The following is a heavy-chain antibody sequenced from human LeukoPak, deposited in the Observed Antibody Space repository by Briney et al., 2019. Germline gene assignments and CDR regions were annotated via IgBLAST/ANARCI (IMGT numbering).Heavy chain of an antibody. CDR3: ARGEDY. CDR1: GFTFHFYS. Sequence: QTGGPLRLSCAASGFTFHFYSMTWVRQAPGKGLEWVSYISSRSSTIYYTDSVKGRFTVSGDNAKNSLNLQMNSLRDEDTAVYYCARGEDYWGQGTLVTVSS. V-gene: IGHV3-48*02. CDR2: ISSRSSTI. J-gene: IGHJ4*02.